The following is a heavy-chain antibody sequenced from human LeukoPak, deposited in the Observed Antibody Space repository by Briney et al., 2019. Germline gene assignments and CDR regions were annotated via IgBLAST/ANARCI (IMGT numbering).Heavy chain of an antibody. J-gene: IGHJ4*02. Sequence: GGSLRLSCAASGFTFSSYGMHWVRQAPGKGLEWVAVISYDGSNKYYADSVKGRFTISRDNSKNTLYLQMNSLRAEDTAVYYCAKAKGSPGSFDYRGQGTLVTVPS. CDR1: GFTFSSYG. D-gene: IGHD3-10*01. CDR3: AKAKGSPGSFDY. V-gene: IGHV3-30*18. CDR2: ISYDGSNK.